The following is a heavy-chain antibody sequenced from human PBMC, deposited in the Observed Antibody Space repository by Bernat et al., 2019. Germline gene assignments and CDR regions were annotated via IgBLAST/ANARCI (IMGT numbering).Heavy chain of an antibody. V-gene: IGHV4-39*01. CDR3: ARGAHNLLWFGEYYYGMDV. CDR1: GGSISSSSYY. CDR2: IYYSGST. Sequence: QLQLQESGPGLVKPSETLSLTCTVSGGSISSSSYYWGWIRQPPGKGLEWIGSIYYSGSTYYNPSLTSRVTISVDTSKNQFSLKLSSVTAADTAVYYCARGAHNLLWFGEYYYGMDVWGQGTTVTVSS. J-gene: IGHJ6*02. D-gene: IGHD3-10*01.